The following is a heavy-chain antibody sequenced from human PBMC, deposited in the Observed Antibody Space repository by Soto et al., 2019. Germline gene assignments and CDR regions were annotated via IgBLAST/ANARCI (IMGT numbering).Heavy chain of an antibody. V-gene: IGHV1-3*01. CDR3: ARMMTRGYSYGPAGLGFDY. D-gene: IGHD5-18*01. CDR2: INAGNGNT. Sequence: ASVKVSCKASGYTFTSYAMHWVRQAPGQRLEWMGWINAGNGNTKYSQKFQGRVTITRDTSASTAYMELSSLRSEDTAVYYCARMMTRGYSYGPAGLGFDYWGQGTLVTVSS. J-gene: IGHJ4*02. CDR1: GYTFTSYA.